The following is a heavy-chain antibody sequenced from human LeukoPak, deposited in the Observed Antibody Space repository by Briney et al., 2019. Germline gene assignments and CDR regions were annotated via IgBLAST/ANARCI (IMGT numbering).Heavy chain of an antibody. CDR3: ARAYCGGDCYSGWYFDL. CDR2: IGIAGDT. J-gene: IGHJ2*01. D-gene: IGHD2-21*02. V-gene: IGHV3-13*01. Sequence: PGGSLRLSCAASGFTFSRYDMHWVRQATGKGLEWVSAIGIAGDTYYPGSVKGRFTMSRENAKNSLNLQMNSLRVGDTAVYYCARAYCGGDCYSGWYFDLWGRGTLVTVSS. CDR1: GFTFSRYD.